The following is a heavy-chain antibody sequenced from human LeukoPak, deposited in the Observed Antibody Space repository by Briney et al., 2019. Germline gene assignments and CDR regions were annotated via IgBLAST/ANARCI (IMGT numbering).Heavy chain of an antibody. D-gene: IGHD1-26*01. V-gene: IGHV1-69*05. CDR3: ATSGSYYVHYYYMDV. CDR2: IIPIFGTA. CDR1: GGTFSNYP. Sequence: SVKVSCKASGGTFSNYPISWVRQAPGQGLEWMGRIIPIFGTANYAQKFQGRVTITTDESTSTAYMELSSLRSEDTAVYYCATSGSYYVHYYYMDVWGKGTTVTVFS. J-gene: IGHJ6*03.